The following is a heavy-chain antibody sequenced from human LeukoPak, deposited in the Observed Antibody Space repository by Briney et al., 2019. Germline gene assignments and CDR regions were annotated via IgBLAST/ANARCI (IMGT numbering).Heavy chain of an antibody. CDR2: IIPILGIA. V-gene: IGHV1-69*04. Sequence: SVKVSCKASGGTFSSYAISWVRQAPGQGLEWMGRIIPILGIANYAQKFQGRVTITADKSTSTAYMELSSLRSEDTAVYYCAREIVVVVAATMSGWFAPWGLGTLVTVSS. J-gene: IGHJ5*02. D-gene: IGHD2-15*01. CDR1: GGTFSSYA. CDR3: AREIVVVVAATMSGWFAP.